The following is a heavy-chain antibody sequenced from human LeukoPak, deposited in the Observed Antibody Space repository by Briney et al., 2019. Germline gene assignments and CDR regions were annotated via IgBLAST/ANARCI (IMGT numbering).Heavy chain of an antibody. J-gene: IGHJ3*02. CDR2: ISSGSNAI. CDR3: AKDRGSGSYYSFHI. CDR1: GFTFSSYS. V-gene: IGHV3-48*02. Sequence: PGGSLRLSCAASGFTFSSYSMNWVRQAPEKGLEWVSYISSGSNAIYYVDSVKGRFTISRDNAKNSLYLQMNSLRDEDTAVYYCAKDRGSGSYYSFHIWGQGTMVTVSS. D-gene: IGHD1-26*01.